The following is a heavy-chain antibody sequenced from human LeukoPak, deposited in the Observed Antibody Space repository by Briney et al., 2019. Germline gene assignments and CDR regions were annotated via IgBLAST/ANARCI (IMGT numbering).Heavy chain of an antibody. CDR3: ARQKILDDNYDSSGYYVDQ. J-gene: IGHJ4*02. D-gene: IGHD3-22*01. CDR1: NGSIITSSYY. V-gene: IGHV4-39*01. Sequence: SGTLSLTCTVSNGSIITSSYYWGWIRQPPGKGLEWIGSIYYRGRTYYSPSLKTRVTISADTSNNQFSLNLSSVTASDTAVYYCARQKILDDNYDSSGYYVDQWGQGSLVTVSS. CDR2: IYYRGRT.